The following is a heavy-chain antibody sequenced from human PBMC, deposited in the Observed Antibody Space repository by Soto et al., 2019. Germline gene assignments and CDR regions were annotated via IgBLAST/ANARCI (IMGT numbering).Heavy chain of an antibody. Sequence: SVKVSCKASGGTFSSYAISWVRQAPGQGLEWMGGIIPIFGTANYAQKFQGRVTITADESTSTAYMELSSLRSEDTAVYYCARDTTYYYDSSGYIPSYFDYWGQGTLVTV. J-gene: IGHJ4*02. D-gene: IGHD3-22*01. CDR1: GGTFSSYA. V-gene: IGHV1-69*13. CDR2: IIPIFGTA. CDR3: ARDTTYYYDSSGYIPSYFDY.